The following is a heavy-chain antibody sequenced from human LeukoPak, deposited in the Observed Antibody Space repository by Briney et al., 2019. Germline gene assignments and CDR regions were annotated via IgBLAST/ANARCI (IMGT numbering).Heavy chain of an antibody. CDR2: INSDGSIT. J-gene: IGHJ5*02. Sequence: GGSLRLSCAASGFTFSSYWMHWVRQAPGKGLVWVSRINSDGSITTYADSVKGRFTISRDNAKNTLYLQMNSLRAEDTAIYYCARDSGSLGFDPWGQGTLVAVSS. V-gene: IGHV3-74*01. D-gene: IGHD1-26*01. CDR1: GFTFSSYW. CDR3: ARDSGSLGFDP.